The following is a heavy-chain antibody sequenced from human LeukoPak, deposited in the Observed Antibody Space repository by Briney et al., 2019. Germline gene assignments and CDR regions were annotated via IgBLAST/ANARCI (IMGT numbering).Heavy chain of an antibody. CDR1: GFTFSSYA. D-gene: IGHD6-19*01. CDR3: ARPYSSGWYGDFDY. V-gene: IGHV3-30*04. CDR2: ISYDGSDK. J-gene: IGHJ4*02. Sequence: GGSLRLSCAASGFTFSSYAMHWVRQAPGKGLEWVAVISYDGSDKYYADSVKGRFTISRDNSKNTLYLQMNSLRVEDAAVYYCARPYSSGWYGDFDYWGQGTLVTVSS.